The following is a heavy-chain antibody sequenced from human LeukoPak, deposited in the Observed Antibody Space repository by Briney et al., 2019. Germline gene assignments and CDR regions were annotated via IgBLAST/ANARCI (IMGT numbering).Heavy chain of an antibody. CDR2: ISWNGGST. CDR1: GFTFDDYG. V-gene: IGHV3-20*04. J-gene: IGHJ3*02. Sequence: GGSLRLSCAASGFTFDDYGMSWVRQAPGKGLEWVSGISWNGGSTGYADSVKGRFTISRDNAKDSLYLQMNSLRAEDTALYYCARPQTGGDALNIWGQGTMVTVSS. D-gene: IGHD6-25*01. CDR3: ARPQTGGDALNI.